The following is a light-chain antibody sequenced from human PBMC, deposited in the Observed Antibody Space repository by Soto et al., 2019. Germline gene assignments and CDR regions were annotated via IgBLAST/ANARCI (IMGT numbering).Light chain of an antibody. Sequence: IRMIQYPSKLAASGGDRDTGSCLVSQSISSCLAWYQQNPGKAPTLLIYDASSLESGVPSRFSGIRSGTEFALAIRSLQPDDFALHYCQQYGRAAGTYAQGTKVDIK. CDR3: QQYGRAAGT. CDR2: DAS. J-gene: IGKJ1*01. CDR1: QSISSC. V-gene: IGKV1-5*01.